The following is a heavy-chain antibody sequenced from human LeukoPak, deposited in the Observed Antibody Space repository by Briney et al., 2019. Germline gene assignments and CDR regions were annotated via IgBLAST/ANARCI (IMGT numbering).Heavy chain of an antibody. CDR2: ISSSSSYI. CDR1: GFTFNSYS. D-gene: IGHD4-17*01. J-gene: IGHJ4*02. Sequence: GGSLRLSCAASGFTFNSYSMNWVRQAPGKGLEWVSSISSSSSYIYYADSVKGRFTISRDNAKNSLYLQMNSLRAEDTAVYYCARVLMTTVTADDYWGQGTLVTVSS. CDR3: ARVLMTTVTADDY. V-gene: IGHV3-21*01.